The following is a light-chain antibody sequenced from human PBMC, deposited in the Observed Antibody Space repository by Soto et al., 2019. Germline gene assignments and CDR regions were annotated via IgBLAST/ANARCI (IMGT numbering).Light chain of an antibody. V-gene: IGKV1-39*01. Sequence: DIQLTQSPSSLSASVGDRVTITCRASQSIYDSLHGYQHKPGQAPTVLIYAASSLQNGVPARFGGSGSGTDFTLTISNLQPEDCAIYYCQQSFSIPLTFGGGTKVEIK. CDR3: QQSFSIPLT. CDR2: AAS. CDR1: QSIYDS. J-gene: IGKJ4*01.